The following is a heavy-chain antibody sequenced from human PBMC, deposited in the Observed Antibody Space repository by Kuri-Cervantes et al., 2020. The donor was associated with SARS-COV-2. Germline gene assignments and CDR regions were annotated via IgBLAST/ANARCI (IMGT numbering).Heavy chain of an antibody. D-gene: IGHD6-13*01. Sequence: GSLRLSCTVSGGSISSGDYYWSWIRQPPGNGLEWIGYIYYSGSTNYNPSLKSRVTISVDTSKNQFSLKLSSVTAADTAVYYCARVGEYSSSLDYWGQGTLVTVSS. CDR1: GGSISSGDYY. J-gene: IGHJ4*02. CDR3: ARVGEYSSSLDY. CDR2: IYYSGST. V-gene: IGHV4-61*08.